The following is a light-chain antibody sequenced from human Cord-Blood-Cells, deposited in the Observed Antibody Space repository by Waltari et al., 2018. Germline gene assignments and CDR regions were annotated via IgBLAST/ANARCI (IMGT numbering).Light chain of an antibody. CDR3: SSYTSSSTWV. J-gene: IGLJ3*02. V-gene: IGLV2-14*01. CDR1: SSDVGGYNY. CDR2: DVS. Sequence: QSALTQPASVSGSPGQSITISCTGTSSDVGGYNYVSWYQQPPGQAPQLMFYDVSNRPAGGSNRVSGTKAGNTASLTISGRQAEDEADYYCSSYTSSSTWVFGGGTKLPVL.